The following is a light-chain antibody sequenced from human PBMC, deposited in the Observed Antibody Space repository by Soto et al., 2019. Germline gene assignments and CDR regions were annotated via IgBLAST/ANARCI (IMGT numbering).Light chain of an antibody. J-gene: IGLJ1*01. Sequence: SYELTQPPSVSVSPGQTASITCSGDKLGDKYACWYQQKPGQSPVLVIYQDSKRPSGIPERFSGSNSGNTATLTISGTQAMDEADYYCQALYSSTRVFGTGTKVTVL. CDR2: QDS. CDR3: QALYSSTRV. V-gene: IGLV3-1*01. CDR1: KLGDKY.